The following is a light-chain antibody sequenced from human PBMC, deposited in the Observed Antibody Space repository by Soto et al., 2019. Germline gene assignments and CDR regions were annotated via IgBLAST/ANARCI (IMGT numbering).Light chain of an antibody. CDR1: MSDVGRYNY. CDR2: DVS. J-gene: IGLJ1*01. V-gene: IGLV2-14*03. CDR3: NSYAGTSTPYI. Sequence: QSVLTQPASVSGSPGQSITISCTGTMSDVGRYNYVSWYQQYPGKAPKAMIYDVSNRSSGVSNRFSGSKSGNTASLTISGLQAEDEADYYCNSYAGTSTPYIFGTGTKVTVL.